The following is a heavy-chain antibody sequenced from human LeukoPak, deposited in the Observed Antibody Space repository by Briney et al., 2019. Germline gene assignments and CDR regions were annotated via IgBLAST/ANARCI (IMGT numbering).Heavy chain of an antibody. V-gene: IGHV4-4*07. Sequence: PSETLSLTCTVSGGSISSYYWSWIRQPAGKGLEWIGRIYTSGSTNYNPSLKSRVTMSVDTSKNQFSLKLSSVTAADTAVYYCARDWGHDYGGNPRPYYFDYWGQGTLSPSPQ. CDR2: IYTSGST. D-gene: IGHD4-23*01. J-gene: IGHJ4*02. CDR1: GGSISSYY. CDR3: ARDWGHDYGGNPRPYYFDY.